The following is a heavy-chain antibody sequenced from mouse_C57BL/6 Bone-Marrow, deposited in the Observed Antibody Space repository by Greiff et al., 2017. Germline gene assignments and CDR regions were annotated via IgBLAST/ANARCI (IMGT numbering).Heavy chain of an antibody. CDR1: GYTFTSYW. CDR3: ARDTTAYAMDY. D-gene: IGHD1-2*01. Sequence: QVQLQQPGAELVMPGASVKLSCKASGYTFTSYWMHWVKQRPGQGLEWIGEIDPSDSYTNYNQKFKGKSTLTVEKSSSTAYMKLSSLTSEDAAVYYCARDTTAYAMDYWGQGTSVTVSS. CDR2: IDPSDSYT. J-gene: IGHJ4*01. V-gene: IGHV1-69*01.